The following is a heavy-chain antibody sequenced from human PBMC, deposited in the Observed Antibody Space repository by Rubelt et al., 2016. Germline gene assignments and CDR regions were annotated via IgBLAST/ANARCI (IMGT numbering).Heavy chain of an antibody. CDR3: AKSGVTLIKQIDS. V-gene: IGHV3-30*04. CDR1: GFTFSYYL. J-gene: IGHJ4*02. D-gene: IGHD2-21*02. Sequence: GQLVESGGGLIQPGNSLRLSCAASGFTFSYYLMHWVRQAPGKGLEWVTVISYDGNNKYYADSVKGRFTISRDNSKDTRYLQMGSLRAEDTSVYYCAKSGVTLIKQIDSWGQGTLVTDSS. CDR2: ISYDGNNK.